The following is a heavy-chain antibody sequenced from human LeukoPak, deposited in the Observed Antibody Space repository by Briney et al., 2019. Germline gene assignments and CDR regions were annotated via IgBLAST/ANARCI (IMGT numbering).Heavy chain of an antibody. V-gene: IGHV3-23*01. J-gene: IGHJ4*02. Sequence: GGSLRLSCAASGFTFSSYAMSWVRQAPGKGLEWVSAISGSGRSTYYADSVKGRFTISRDNSKNTLYLQMNSLRAEDTAVYYCAKFSSGEPDFDYWGQGTLVTVSS. CDR2: ISGSGRST. D-gene: IGHD1-14*01. CDR3: AKFSSGEPDFDY. CDR1: GFTFSSYA.